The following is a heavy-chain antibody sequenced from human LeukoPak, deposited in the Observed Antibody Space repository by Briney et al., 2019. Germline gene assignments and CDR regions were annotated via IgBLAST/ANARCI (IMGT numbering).Heavy chain of an antibody. CDR3: ARWVGGTSSHWFDP. CDR2: IYYSGST. D-gene: IGHD4-23*01. V-gene: IGHV4-59*08. J-gene: IGHJ5*02. Sequence: SETLSLTCTVSGGSISTYYWSWIRQPPGKGLEWIGYIYYSGSTHYNPSLKSRVTISVDTSKKQFSLKLGSVTAADTAVYYCARWVGGTSSHWFDPWGQGTLVTVSS. CDR1: GGSISTYY.